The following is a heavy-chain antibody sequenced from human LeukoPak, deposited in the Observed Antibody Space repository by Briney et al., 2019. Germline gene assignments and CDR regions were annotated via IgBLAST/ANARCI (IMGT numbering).Heavy chain of an antibody. CDR1: GGSISSSSYY. V-gene: IGHV4-39*07. J-gene: IGHJ4*02. D-gene: IGHD4-11*01. CDR2: INHSGST. Sequence: SETLSLTCTVSGGSISSSSYYWSWIRQPPGKGLEWIGEINHSGSTNYNPSLKSRVTISVDTSKNQFSLKLSSVTAADTAVYYCASRRGNYPLGYWGQGTLVTVSS. CDR3: ASRRGNYPLGY.